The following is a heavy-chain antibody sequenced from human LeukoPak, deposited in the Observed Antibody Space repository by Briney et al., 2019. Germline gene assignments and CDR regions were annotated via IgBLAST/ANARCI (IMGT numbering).Heavy chain of an antibody. CDR2: IGGSDGRA. J-gene: IGHJ6*03. CDR1: GFTFSTYA. V-gene: IGHV3-23*01. CDR3: AKDSSSYDWGYMDV. D-gene: IGHD3-22*01. Sequence: GGSLRLSCAASGFTFSTYAMSWVRQAPGKGLEWVSPIGGSDGRARYADSVKGRFTISRDNSKNTLYLEMNSLRAEDTAVYYCAKDSSSYDWGYMDVWGKGTTVTISS.